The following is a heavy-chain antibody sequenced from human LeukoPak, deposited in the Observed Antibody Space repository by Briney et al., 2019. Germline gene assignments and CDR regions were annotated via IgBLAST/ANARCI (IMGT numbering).Heavy chain of an antibody. CDR1: GGSISSYY. CDR2: IYYSGST. D-gene: IGHD6-6*01. J-gene: IGHJ5*02. V-gene: IGHV4-59*01. Sequence: SETLSLTCTVSGGSISSYYWSWIRQPPGKGLEWIGYIYYSGSTNYNPSLKSRVTISVDTSKNQFSLKLSPVTAADTAVYYCARGLGIAARLIVWFDPWGQGTLVTVSS. CDR3: ARGLGIAARLIVWFDP.